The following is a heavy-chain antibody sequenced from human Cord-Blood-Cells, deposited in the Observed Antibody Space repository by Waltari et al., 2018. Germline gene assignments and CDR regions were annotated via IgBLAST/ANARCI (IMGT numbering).Heavy chain of an antibody. CDR3: ARVLTNGVDAFDI. CDR1: GFTFSSYS. V-gene: IGHV3-48*01. J-gene: IGHJ3*02. CDR2: ISSSSSTI. Sequence: EVQLVESGGGLVQPGGSLRLSCAASGFTFSSYSMNWVRQAPGKGVEGFSYISSSSSTIYYADSVKGRFTISRDNAKNSLYLQMNSLRAEDTAVYYCARVLTNGVDAFDIWGQGTMVTVSS. D-gene: IGHD4-17*01.